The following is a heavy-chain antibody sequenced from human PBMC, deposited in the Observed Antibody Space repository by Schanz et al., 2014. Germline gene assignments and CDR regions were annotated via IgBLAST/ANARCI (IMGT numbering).Heavy chain of an antibody. V-gene: IGHV1-69*04. CDR1: GGTFSSYT. Sequence: QVQLVQSGAEVKKPGASVKVSCKLSGGTFSSYTISWMRQAPGQGLEWMGKIIPVLNIATYAQRFQGRVSITADKSTSTASMELSSLRSEDTAVYYCAREVGLYDRGWFDPWGQGTLXTVSS. J-gene: IGHJ5*02. CDR3: AREVGLYDRGWFDP. CDR2: IIPVLNIA. D-gene: IGHD3-22*01.